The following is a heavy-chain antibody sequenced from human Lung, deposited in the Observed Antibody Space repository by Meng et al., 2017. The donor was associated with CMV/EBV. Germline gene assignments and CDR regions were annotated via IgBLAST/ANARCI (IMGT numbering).Heavy chain of an antibody. CDR1: SIGSAGYE. V-gene: IGHV4-31*02. CDR2: IYSTGST. Sequence: SIGSAGYEWGWIRQHPGKGLEWIGYIYSTGSTYCSPSLESRLTISVDTSKNQFSLRLSSVTAADTAVYYCARRRSKSGYDSSGYLDSWGQGTLVTVSS. D-gene: IGHD3-22*01. CDR3: ARRRSKSGYDSSGYLDS. J-gene: IGHJ4*02.